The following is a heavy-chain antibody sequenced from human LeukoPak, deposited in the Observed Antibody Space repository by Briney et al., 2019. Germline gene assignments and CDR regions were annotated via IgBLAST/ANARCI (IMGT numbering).Heavy chain of an antibody. CDR1: GGSISSYY. V-gene: IGHV4-38-2*02. D-gene: IGHD6-19*01. Sequence: SETLSLTCTVSGGSISSYYWTWIRQPPGKGLEWIGSIYHGGTTYYNPSLKSRVTISVDTSKNQFSLRLSSVTAADTAVYYCARGQARLAWFDPWGQGTLVTVSS. CDR3: ARGQARLAWFDP. J-gene: IGHJ5*02. CDR2: IYHGGTT.